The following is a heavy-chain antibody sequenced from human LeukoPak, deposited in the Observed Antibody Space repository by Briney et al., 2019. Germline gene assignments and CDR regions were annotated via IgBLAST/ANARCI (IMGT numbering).Heavy chain of an antibody. J-gene: IGHJ5*02. CDR2: IYYSGST. D-gene: IGHD2-2*01. CDR1: GGSISSYY. CDR3: ARHRGHYPVPAEWFDP. Sequence: SETLSLTCTVSGGSISSYYWSWIRQPPGKGLEWIGYIYYSGSTNYNPSLKSRVTISVDTSKNQFSLKLSSVTAADTAVYYCARHRGHYPVPAEWFDPWGQGTLVTVSS. V-gene: IGHV4-59*01.